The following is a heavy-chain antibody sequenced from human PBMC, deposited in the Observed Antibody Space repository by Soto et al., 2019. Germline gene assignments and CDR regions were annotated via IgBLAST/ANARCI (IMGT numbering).Heavy chain of an antibody. CDR1: GDSVSSNSAS. V-gene: IGHV6-1*01. CDR3: ARVYDFWSGSSPHSYYMDV. CDR2: TYYRSKWYN. D-gene: IGHD3-3*01. J-gene: IGHJ6*03. Sequence: SQTLSLTCAISGDSVSSNSASWNWIRPSPSRGLEWLGRTYYRSKWYNDYAVSVKSRITINPDTSKNQFSLQLNSVTPEDTAVYYCARVYDFWSGSSPHSYYMDVWGKGTTVTVSS.